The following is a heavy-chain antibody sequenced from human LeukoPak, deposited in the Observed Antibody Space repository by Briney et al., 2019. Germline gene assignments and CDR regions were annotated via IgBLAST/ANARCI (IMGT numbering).Heavy chain of an antibody. V-gene: IGHV1-46*01. Sequence: ASVKVSCEASGYTFTTYYVHWVRQAPGQGLEWMGIINPSGGSTTYARKFRGRLTMTRDMSTSTVYMELSSLRSEDTAVYYCARVKQQLPPLYWGQGTLVTVSS. J-gene: IGHJ4*02. CDR1: GYTFTTYY. CDR3: ARVKQQLPPLY. CDR2: INPSGGST. D-gene: IGHD6-13*01.